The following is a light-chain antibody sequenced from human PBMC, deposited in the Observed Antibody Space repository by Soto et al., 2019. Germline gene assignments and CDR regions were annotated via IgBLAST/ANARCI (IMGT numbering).Light chain of an antibody. V-gene: IGLV2-23*01. CDR1: SSDVGSYNL. CDR3: SSYAGSSTHVV. CDR2: EGS. J-gene: IGLJ2*01. Sequence: QSALTQPASVSGSPGQSITISCTGISSDVGSYNLVSWYQQHPGKAPKVMIYEGSKRPSGVSNRFSGSRPGNTASLTISGLQAEDEDHYYSSSYAGSSTHVVFGGGTKVTVL.